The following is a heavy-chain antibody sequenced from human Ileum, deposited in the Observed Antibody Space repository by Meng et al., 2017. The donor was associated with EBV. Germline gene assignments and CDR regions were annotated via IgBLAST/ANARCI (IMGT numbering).Heavy chain of an antibody. CDR2: IHDTGGA. CDR1: GASISSGNY. J-gene: IGHJ4*02. CDR3: ARGPTTYFDY. D-gene: IGHD4-17*01. Sequence: QVQLQESGPGLVXPXXXXXLTCVVSGASISSGNYWSWVRQPPGKGLEWIGQIHDTGGANYNPSLKSRVTISVDTSKNQFSLKLSSVTAADTAVYYCARGPTTYFDYWGQGTLVTVSS. V-gene: IGHV4-4*02.